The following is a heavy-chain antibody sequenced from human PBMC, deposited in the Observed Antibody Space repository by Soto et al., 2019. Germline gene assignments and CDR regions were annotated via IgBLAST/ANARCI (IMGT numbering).Heavy chain of an antibody. CDR3: ARDRIQLWLGLSYNPDY. J-gene: IGHJ4*02. V-gene: IGHV1-18*01. CDR1: GYTFTSYG. CDR2: ISAYNGNT. Sequence: ASVKVSCKASGYTFTSYGISWVRQAPGQGLEWMGWISAYNGNTNYAQKLQGRVTMTTDTSTSTAYMERMSLRSDDTAVYYCARDRIQLWLGLSYNPDYWGQGTLVTAPQ. D-gene: IGHD5-18*01.